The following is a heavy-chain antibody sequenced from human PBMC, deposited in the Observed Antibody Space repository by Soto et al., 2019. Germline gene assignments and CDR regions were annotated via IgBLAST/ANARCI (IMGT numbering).Heavy chain of an antibody. Sequence: QVQLVQSGAEMKKPGSSVKVSCQSSGGTFNTYAMNWVRQAPGQGPEWMGDISAMFGAANYAPKFQGRVTITADESTGTSYMHLSSLTSEDAAIYFCAREVQVHTPAFVYWGQGTLVTVSS. CDR2: ISAMFGAA. CDR1: GGTFNTYA. V-gene: IGHV1-69*19. CDR3: AREVQVHTPAFVY. D-gene: IGHD3-10*01. J-gene: IGHJ4*02.